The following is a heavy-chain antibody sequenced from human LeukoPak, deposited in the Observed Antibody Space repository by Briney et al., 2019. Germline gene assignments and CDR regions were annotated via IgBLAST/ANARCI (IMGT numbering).Heavy chain of an antibody. CDR2: IYHRGST. CDR1: GYSISSGYY. CDR3: ARGAEVPAAPDFFDY. D-gene: IGHD2-2*01. J-gene: IGHJ4*02. V-gene: IGHV4-38-2*02. Sequence: NTSETLSLTCTVSGYSISSGYYWGWIRQPPGKGLECIGTIYHRGSTYYNPSLKSRVTISVDTSKNQFSLKLSSVTAADTAVYYCARGAEVPAAPDFFDYWGQGTLVTVSS.